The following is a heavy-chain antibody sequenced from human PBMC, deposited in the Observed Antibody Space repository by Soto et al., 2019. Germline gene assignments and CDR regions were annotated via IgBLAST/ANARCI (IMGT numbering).Heavy chain of an antibody. Sequence: QLTLNESGPTLVKPTQTLTLTCAFSGFSFSTSQVGVGWSRQPPGKAREWLALMYWDDAKRYSPSLRSRLSITKDTSKNQVVLTITNMDPVDTATYYCAHRPGGYLSGWDNGYFDYWGRGALVTVSS. CDR1: GFSFSTSQVG. CDR2: MYWDDAK. J-gene: IGHJ4*02. CDR3: AHRPGGYLSGWDNGYFDY. V-gene: IGHV2-5*02. D-gene: IGHD6-19*01.